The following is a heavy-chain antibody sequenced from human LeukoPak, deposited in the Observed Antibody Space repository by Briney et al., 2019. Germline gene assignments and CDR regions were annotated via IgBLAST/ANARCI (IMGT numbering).Heavy chain of an antibody. CDR1: GGSFSGYY. V-gene: IGHV4-34*01. CDR3: ARGHTTYYYYYMDV. J-gene: IGHJ6*03. D-gene: IGHD1-26*01. CDR2: INHSGST. Sequence: PSETLSLTCAVYGGSFSGYYWSWIRQPPGKGLEWIGEINHSGSTNYNPSLKSRVTISVDTSKNQFSLKLSSVTAADTAVYYCARGHTTYYYYYMDVWGKGTTVTVSS.